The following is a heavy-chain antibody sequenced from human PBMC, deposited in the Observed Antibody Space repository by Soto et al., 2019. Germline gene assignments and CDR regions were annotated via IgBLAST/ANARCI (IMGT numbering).Heavy chain of an antibody. J-gene: IGHJ4*02. D-gene: IGHD6-6*01. CDR1: GGTFSSYT. CDR2: IIPILGIA. V-gene: IGHV1-69*02. CDR3: ARVTYSSSPFFDY. Sequence: SVKVSCKASGGTFSSYTISWVRQAPGQGLEWMGRIIPILGIANYAQKFQGRVTITADKSTSTAYMELSSLRSEDTAVYYCARVTYSSSPFFDYWGQGTLVTVSS.